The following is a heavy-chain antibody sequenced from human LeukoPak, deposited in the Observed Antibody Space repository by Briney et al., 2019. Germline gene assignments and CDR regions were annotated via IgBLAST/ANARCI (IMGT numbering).Heavy chain of an antibody. V-gene: IGHV4-34*01. J-gene: IGHJ4*02. D-gene: IGHD6-13*01. Sequence: PSETLSLTCAVYGGSFSGYYWSWIRQPPGKGLEWIGEINHSGSTNYNPSLKSRVTISVDTSKNQFSLKLSSVTAADTAVYYCARGRRTSRGAAAGLHFDYWGQETLVTVSS. CDR1: GGSFSGYY. CDR2: INHSGST. CDR3: ARGRRTSRGAAAGLHFDY.